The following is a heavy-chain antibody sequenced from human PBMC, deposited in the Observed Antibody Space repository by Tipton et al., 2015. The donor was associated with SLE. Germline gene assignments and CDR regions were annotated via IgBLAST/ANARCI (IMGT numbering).Heavy chain of an antibody. CDR3: FWSYYYYGMDV. CDR2: IKQDGSEK. CDR1: GFTFSSYW. Sequence: GSLRLSCAASGFTFSSYWISWVRQAPGKGLEWVANIKQDGSEKYYVDSVKGRFTISRDNAKNSLYLQMNSLRAEDTAVYYCFWSYYYYGMDVWGQGTTVTVSS. V-gene: IGHV3-7*05. J-gene: IGHJ6*02. D-gene: IGHD3-3*01.